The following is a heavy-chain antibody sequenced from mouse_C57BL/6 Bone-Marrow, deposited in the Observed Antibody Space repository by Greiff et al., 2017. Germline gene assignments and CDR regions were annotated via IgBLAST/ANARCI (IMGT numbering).Heavy chain of an antibody. J-gene: IGHJ2*01. CDR3: ASGTTVAHDY. Sequence: VQLQQSGAELVKPGASVKLSCTASGFNIKDYYMHWVQQRNEQGLEWIGRIDPEDGENKYAPKFQGKATITTDPSSIKAYLQLSSLTSEDTAVYYCASGTTVAHDYWGQGTTLTVSS. CDR1: GFNIKDYY. CDR2: IDPEDGEN. D-gene: IGHD1-1*01. V-gene: IGHV14-2*01.